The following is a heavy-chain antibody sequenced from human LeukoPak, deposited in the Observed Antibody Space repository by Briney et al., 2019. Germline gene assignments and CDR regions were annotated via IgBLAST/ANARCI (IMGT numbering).Heavy chain of an antibody. Sequence: GGSLRLSCAASGFTFSSYGMHWVRQAPGKGLEWVAVIWYDGSNKYYADSVKGRFTISRDNSKNTLYLQMNSLRAEDTAAYYCAKDRLHRSGGSCYSGYFDYWGQGTLVTVSS. CDR2: IWYDGSNK. J-gene: IGHJ4*02. D-gene: IGHD2-15*01. CDR3: AKDRLHRSGGSCYSGYFDY. CDR1: GFTFSSYG. V-gene: IGHV3-33*06.